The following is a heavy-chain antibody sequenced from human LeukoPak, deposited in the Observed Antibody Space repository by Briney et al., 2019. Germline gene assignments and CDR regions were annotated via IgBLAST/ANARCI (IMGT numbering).Heavy chain of an antibody. Sequence: SETLSLTCTVSGGSISSGSYYWSWVRQPAGKGLEWIGRIYTSGSTNYNPSLKSRVTISVDTSKNQFSLKLSSVTAADTAVYYCAREGQVFWSGYYPDYYYYIDVWGKGTTVTVSS. CDR2: IYTSGST. CDR3: AREGQVFWSGYYPDYYYYIDV. V-gene: IGHV4-61*02. CDR1: GGSISSGSYY. J-gene: IGHJ6*03. D-gene: IGHD3-3*01.